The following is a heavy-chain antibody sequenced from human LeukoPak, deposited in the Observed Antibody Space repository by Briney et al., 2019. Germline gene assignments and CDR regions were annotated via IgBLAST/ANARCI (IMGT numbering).Heavy chain of an antibody. D-gene: IGHD3-10*01. J-gene: IGHJ4*02. CDR1: GFTSSSYA. Sequence: PGRSLRLSCAASGFTSSSYAMHWVRQAPGKGLEWVANIKRDGSEKYYVDSVKGRFTISRDNAKNSLYLQMNSLRADDTAVYYCARGFTIDYWGQGTLVTVSS. CDR3: ARGFTIDY. V-gene: IGHV3-7*01. CDR2: IKRDGSEK.